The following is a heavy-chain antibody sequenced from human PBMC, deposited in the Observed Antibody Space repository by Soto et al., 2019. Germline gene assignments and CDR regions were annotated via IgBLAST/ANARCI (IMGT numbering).Heavy chain of an antibody. CDR1: GGSVSRSDNY. Sequence: PSETLSLTCNVSGGSVSRSDNYWGWIRQPPGKGLEWIGSINYSGRTDYNPSLKSRVTISVDTSKKYFSLKLRSVTAADTATYYCARRDCGGGSCYQDYFDVWGRGTLVTVSS. CDR3: ARRDCGGGSCYQDYFDV. D-gene: IGHD2-15*01. J-gene: IGHJ4*02. V-gene: IGHV4-39*02. CDR2: INYSGRT.